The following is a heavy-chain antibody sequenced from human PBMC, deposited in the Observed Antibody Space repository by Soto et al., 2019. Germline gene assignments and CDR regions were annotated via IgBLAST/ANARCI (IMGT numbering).Heavy chain of an antibody. D-gene: IGHD3-22*01. Sequence: GASVKVSCKASGYTFTNYGISWVRQAPGQGLEWMGWISAYNGNTDYAQNLQGRVTMTTDTSTSTAYMELRSLRSDDTAVYYCAADLYDSSGYGLIVVFDPGGQGTLVTVSS. CDR2: ISAYNGNT. V-gene: IGHV1-18*01. CDR1: GYTFTNYG. CDR3: AADLYDSSGYGLIVVFDP. J-gene: IGHJ5*02.